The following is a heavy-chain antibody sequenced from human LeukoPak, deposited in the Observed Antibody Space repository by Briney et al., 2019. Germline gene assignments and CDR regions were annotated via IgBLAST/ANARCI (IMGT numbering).Heavy chain of an antibody. CDR1: GFTFDDYA. Sequence: PGRSLRLSCAASGFTFDDYAMHWVRQAPGKGLEWVSGISWNGGSIGYADSVKGRFTIPRDNAKNSLYLQMNSLRAEDTALYYCARGLNLQATAFDIWGQGTMVTVSS. V-gene: IGHV3-9*01. CDR2: ISWNGGSI. D-gene: IGHD5-12*01. CDR3: ARGLNLQATAFDI. J-gene: IGHJ3*02.